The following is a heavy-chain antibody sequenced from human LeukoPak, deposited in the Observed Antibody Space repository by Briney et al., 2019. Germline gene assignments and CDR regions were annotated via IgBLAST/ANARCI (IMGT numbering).Heavy chain of an antibody. CDR2: IYYSGGT. J-gene: IGHJ4*02. D-gene: IGHD6-6*01. V-gene: IGHV4-39*07. CDR3: ARYIPARPGFDY. CDR1: GSSITNANYY. Sequence: PSETLSLTCTVSGSSITNANYYWGWIRQPPGKGLEWIGNIYYSGGTNYNPSLKSRVTMSVDTSKNQFSLKLSSVTVADTAVYYCARYIPARPGFDYWGQGTLVTVSS.